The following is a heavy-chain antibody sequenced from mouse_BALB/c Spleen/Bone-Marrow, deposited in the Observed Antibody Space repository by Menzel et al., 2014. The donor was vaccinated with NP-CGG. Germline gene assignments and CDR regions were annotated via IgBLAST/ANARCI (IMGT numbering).Heavy chain of an antibody. J-gene: IGHJ2*01. CDR2: IYPGNSDT. CDR1: GYTFTSYW. CDR3: TTLARNYFDY. Sequence: EVKVEESGTVLARPGASVKMSCKASGYTFTSYWMHWVKQRPGQGLEWIGTIYPGNSDTTYNQKFKGKAKLTAVTSTSTAYMELSSLTNEDSAVYYCTTLARNYFDYWGQGTTLTVSS. V-gene: IGHV1-5*01.